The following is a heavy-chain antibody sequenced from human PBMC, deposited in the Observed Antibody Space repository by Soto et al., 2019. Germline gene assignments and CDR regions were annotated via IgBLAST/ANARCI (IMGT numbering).Heavy chain of an antibody. CDR1: GGSISSYY. D-gene: IGHD5-12*01. CDR3: AREYSGYDSVVLFDY. V-gene: IGHV4-59*01. Sequence: PSETLSLTCTVSGGSISSYYWSWIRQPPGRGLEWIGYIYYSGSTNYNPSLKSRVTISVDTSKNQFSLKLSSVTAADTAVYYCAREYSGYDSVVLFDYWGQGTLVTVSS. CDR2: IYYSGST. J-gene: IGHJ4*02.